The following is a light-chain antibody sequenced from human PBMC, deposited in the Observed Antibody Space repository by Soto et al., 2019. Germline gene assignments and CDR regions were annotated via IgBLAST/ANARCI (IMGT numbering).Light chain of an antibody. V-gene: IGLV1-40*01. J-gene: IGLJ2*01. CDR1: SSNIGAGYD. Sequence: QLVLTQPPSVSGAPGQRVTISCTGSSSNIGAGYDIHWYQQLPGTAPKLLMYSNSNRPSGVPDRFSGSKSGTSASLAITGLQAEDEADYYCQSYDDSLSGVVFGGGTKLTVL. CDR2: SNS. CDR3: QSYDDSLSGVV.